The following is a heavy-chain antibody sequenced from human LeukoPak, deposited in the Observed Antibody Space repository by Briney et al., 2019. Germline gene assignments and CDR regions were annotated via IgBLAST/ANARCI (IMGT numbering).Heavy chain of an antibody. CDR3: ARGGSCPDD. Sequence: GGSLRLSCAASAFTFSSYEMNWVRQAPGKGLEWVSYISSSGSTIYYADSVKGRFTISRDNAKNSLYLQMNSLRVEDTAVYYCARGGSCPDDWGQGTLVTVSS. CDR1: AFTFSSYE. CDR2: ISSSGSTI. J-gene: IGHJ4*02. V-gene: IGHV3-48*03. D-gene: IGHD2-15*01.